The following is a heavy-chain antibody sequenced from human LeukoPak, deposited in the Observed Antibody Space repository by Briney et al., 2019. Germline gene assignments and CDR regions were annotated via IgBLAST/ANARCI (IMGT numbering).Heavy chain of an antibody. V-gene: IGHV3-66*01. CDR3: AKFGYSDWLSHFDY. J-gene: IGHJ4*02. Sequence: GGSLRLSCAASGFTVSNNYMHWVRQAPGKGLEWVSLIYSGGSTYYADSVKGRFTISRDNSKNTLYLQMNSLRAEDTAVYYCAKFGYSDWLSHFDYWGQGTLVTVSS. D-gene: IGHD3-9*01. CDR1: GFTVSNNY. CDR2: IYSGGST.